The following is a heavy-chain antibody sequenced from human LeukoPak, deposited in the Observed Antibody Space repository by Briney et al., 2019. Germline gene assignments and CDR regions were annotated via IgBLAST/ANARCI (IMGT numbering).Heavy chain of an antibody. D-gene: IGHD5-18*01. CDR1: GYTFSGYY. V-gene: IGHV1-2*02. CDR2: INPNSGGT. J-gene: IGHJ5*02. CDR3: ARTVDTAMIS. Sequence: ASVKVSCKTSGYTFSGYYMHCVRQAPGQGLEWMGWINPNSGGTNYAQKFQGRVTMTRHTSISTVYMELSRLRSDDTAVYYCARTVDTAMISWGQGSLVTVSS.